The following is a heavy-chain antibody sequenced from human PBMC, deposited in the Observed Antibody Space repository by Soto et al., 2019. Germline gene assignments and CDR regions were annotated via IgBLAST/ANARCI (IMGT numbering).Heavy chain of an antibody. V-gene: IGHV3-23*01. CDR1: GFTFSSYA. CDR3: AKWTDTVVEAALAGGAFDI. J-gene: IGHJ3*02. CDR2: ISASGATT. D-gene: IGHD2-2*01. Sequence: EVQLLESGGGLVQPGGSLRLSCAASGFTFSSYAMSWVRQAPGKGLEWVSSISASGATTYYADSVKGRFTISRDNSKNTVFLQMTSLRAEDTALYYCAKWTDTVVEAALAGGAFDIWGQGTMVTVSS.